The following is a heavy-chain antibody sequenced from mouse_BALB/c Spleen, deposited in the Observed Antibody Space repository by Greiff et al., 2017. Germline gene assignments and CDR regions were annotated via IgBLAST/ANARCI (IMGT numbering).Heavy chain of an antibody. V-gene: IGHV8-12*01. Sequence: QVTLKVSGPGILQPSQTLSLTCSFSGFSLSTSGMGVSWIRQPSGKGLEWLAHIYWDDDKRYNPSLKSRLTISKDTSSNQVFLKITSVDTADTATYYCARRDSYAMDYWGQGTSVTVSS. CDR1: GFSLSTSGMG. J-gene: IGHJ4*01. CDR3: ARRDSYAMDY. CDR2: IYWDDDK.